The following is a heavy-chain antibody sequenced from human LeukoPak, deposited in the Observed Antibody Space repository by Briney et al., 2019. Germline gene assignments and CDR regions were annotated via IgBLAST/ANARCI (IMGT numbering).Heavy chain of an antibody. CDR3: ARDRTGGYFDY. J-gene: IGHJ4*02. CDR1: GLTFSNYW. CDR2: IKEDGSEK. V-gene: IGHV3-7*03. Sequence: PGGSLRVSCAASGLTFSNYWMIWVRQAPGKGLEWVANIKEDGSEKYYVDSMKGRFTISRDNAKNSLYLQMSSLRVEDTAVYYCARDRTGGYFDYWGQGTLVTVSS. D-gene: IGHD4-23*01.